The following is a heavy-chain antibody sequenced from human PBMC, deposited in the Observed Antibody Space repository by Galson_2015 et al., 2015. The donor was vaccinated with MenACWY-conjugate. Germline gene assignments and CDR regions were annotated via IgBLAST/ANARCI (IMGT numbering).Heavy chain of an antibody. CDR2: ISSSSSTI. J-gene: IGHJ4*02. CDR3: ARVGRGSCYGLGC. Sequence: SLRLSCAASGFTFSSYSMNWVRQAPGKGLGWVSYISSSSSTIYYADSVKGRFTISRDNAKNSLYLQMNSLRAEDTAVYYCARVGRGSCYGLGCWGQGTLVTVSS. D-gene: IGHD3-10*01. V-gene: IGHV3-48*04. CDR1: GFTFSSYS.